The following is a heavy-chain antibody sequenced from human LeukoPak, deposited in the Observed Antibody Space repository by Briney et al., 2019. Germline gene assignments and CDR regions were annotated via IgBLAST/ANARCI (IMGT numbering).Heavy chain of an antibody. D-gene: IGHD6-19*01. CDR2: IYYSGST. Sequence: SETLSLTCTVSGGSISSSSYYWGWIRQPPGKGLEWIGSIYYSGSTYYNPSLKSRVTISVDTSKNQFSLKLSSVTAADTAVYYCARGRGPYSSGWYIGTEERGCYFDYWGQGTLVTVSS. CDR1: GGSISSSSYY. J-gene: IGHJ4*02. CDR3: ARGRGPYSSGWYIGTEERGCYFDY. V-gene: IGHV4-39*07.